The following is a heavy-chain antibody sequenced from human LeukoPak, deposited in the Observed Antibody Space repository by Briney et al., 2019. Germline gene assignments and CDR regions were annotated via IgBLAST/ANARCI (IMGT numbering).Heavy chain of an antibody. CDR2: ISGSGGST. CDR3: AKGGTYGDSPLYFDY. D-gene: IGHD4-17*01. J-gene: IGHJ4*02. CDR1: GFTFSSYA. Sequence: PGGSLRLSCAASGFTFSSYAMSWVRQAPGKGLEWVSAISGSGGSTYYADSVKGRFTISRDNSKNTLYPQMNSLRAEDTAVYYCAKGGTYGDSPLYFDYWGQGTLVTVSS. V-gene: IGHV3-23*01.